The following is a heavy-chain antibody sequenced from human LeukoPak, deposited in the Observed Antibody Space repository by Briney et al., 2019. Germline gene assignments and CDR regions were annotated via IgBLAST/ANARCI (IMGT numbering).Heavy chain of an antibody. D-gene: IGHD3-9*01. CDR1: GFILSTYV. CDR3: AKCILTGYYKGYMDV. CDR2: ISGSGVST. V-gene: IGHV3-23*01. J-gene: IGHJ6*03. Sequence: GGSLTLSCAASGFILSTYVMSWVRQAPGKGLEWVSAISGSGVSTYYADSVKGRFTISRDNSKNSLYLQMNSLRAEDTAVYYCAKCILTGYYKGYMDVWGKGTTVTISS.